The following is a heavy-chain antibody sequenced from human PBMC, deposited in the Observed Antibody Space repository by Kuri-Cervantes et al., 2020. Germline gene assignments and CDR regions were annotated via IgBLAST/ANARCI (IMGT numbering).Heavy chain of an antibody. D-gene: IGHD5-12*01. CDR3: ARDGGWLRPAVGTFDI. Sequence: GESLKISCAASGFTFSDYYMSWIRQAPGKGLEWVSYISSSGSTIYYADSVKGRFTISRDNAKNSLYLQMNSLRAEDTAVYYCARDGGWLRPAVGTFDIWGQGTMVTGSS. V-gene: IGHV3-11*01. CDR2: ISSSGSTI. CDR1: GFTFSDYY. J-gene: IGHJ3*02.